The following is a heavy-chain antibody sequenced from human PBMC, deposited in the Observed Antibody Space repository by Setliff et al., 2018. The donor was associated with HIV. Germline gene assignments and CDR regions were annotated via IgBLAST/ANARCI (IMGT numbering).Heavy chain of an antibody. CDR3: ARHRSAVAGTRIGYCYYMDV. CDR2: IYPDDSDT. D-gene: IGHD6-19*01. J-gene: IGHJ6*03. CDR1: GDKFSNYW. V-gene: IGHV5-51*01. Sequence: PGESLKISCKDSGDKFSNYWLGWVRQMPGKGLEWIGVIYPDDSDTRYSPSFKGQVTISADKSITTAYLQWTGLKASDTAMYYCARHRSAVAGTRIGYCYYMDVWGKGTTVTVSS.